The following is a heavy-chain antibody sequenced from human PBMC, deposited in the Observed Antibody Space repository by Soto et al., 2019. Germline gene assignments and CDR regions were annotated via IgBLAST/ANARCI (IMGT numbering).Heavy chain of an antibody. J-gene: IGHJ4*02. CDR3: TRYYYGSESYFDY. V-gene: IGHV4-39*01. D-gene: IGHD3-10*01. CDR1: GGSIRSSSYY. Sequence: TSETLSLTCTVSGGSIRSSSYYWGWIRQPPGKGLEWIGRIYYSGNTYYKPSLKSRVTISVDTSKNQFSLKLSSVTAADTAVYYCTRYYYGSESYFDYWGQGTLVTVSS. CDR2: IYYSGNT.